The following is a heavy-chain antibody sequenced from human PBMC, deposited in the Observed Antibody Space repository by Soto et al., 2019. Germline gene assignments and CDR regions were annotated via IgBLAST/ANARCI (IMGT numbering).Heavy chain of an antibody. CDR3: ASRLNRSGAFWFDP. J-gene: IGHJ5*02. D-gene: IGHD3-10*01. CDR2: ISYDGIDK. V-gene: IGHV3-30-3*01. Sequence: QVQLVESGGGVVQPGRSLRLSCVASGFIFSNYAMHWVRQAPGKGLEWVALISYDGIDKYSVDSLKGRFTISRDNSRNRLYLQMNSLRPDDTAAYYCASRLNRSGAFWFDPCGHGTPVTVSS. CDR1: GFIFSNYA.